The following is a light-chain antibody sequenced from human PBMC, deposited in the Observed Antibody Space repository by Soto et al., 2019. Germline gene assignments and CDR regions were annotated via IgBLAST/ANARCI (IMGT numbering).Light chain of an antibody. Sequence: VLTQSPGTLAVSLGERATINCKSSQSVLHSSNNENSLAWYQQKAGQRPKLLIYRASTRESGVPDRISGSGSGTDFTLTISSLQAEDVAVYYCQQYYTAIAFGQGTRLEIK. V-gene: IGKV4-1*01. CDR1: QSVLHSSNNENS. CDR2: RAS. CDR3: QQYYTAIA. J-gene: IGKJ5*01.